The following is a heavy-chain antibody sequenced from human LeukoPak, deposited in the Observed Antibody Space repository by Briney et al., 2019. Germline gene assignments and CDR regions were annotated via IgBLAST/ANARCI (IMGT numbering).Heavy chain of an antibody. Sequence: PSETLSLTCAVSGGSISSSNWWSWVRQPPGKGLEWIGEIYHSGSTNYNPSLKSRVTISVDTSKNQFSLKLSSVTAADTAVYYCARAVTYSSSWYDYWGQGTLVTVSS. CDR2: IYHSGST. D-gene: IGHD6-13*01. V-gene: IGHV4-4*02. CDR3: ARAVTYSSSWYDY. CDR1: GGSISSSNW. J-gene: IGHJ4*02.